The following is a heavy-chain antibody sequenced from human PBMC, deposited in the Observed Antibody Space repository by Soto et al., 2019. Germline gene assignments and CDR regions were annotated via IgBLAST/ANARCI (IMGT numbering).Heavy chain of an antibody. CDR1: GGSVSNSNYY. J-gene: IGHJ4*02. CDR2: VYYRGRS. CDR3: VSQRTSVLTQAYFDY. V-gene: IGHV4-39*01. Sequence: PWETLSLTCPVSGGSVSNSNYYWGWIRQSPGKGLEWIGSVYYRGRSYSKSSVKSRVTISVDTSKNQFSLNLNSVTASDTAVYYCVSQRTSVLTQAYFDYWGPGALVTV. D-gene: IGHD2-8*01.